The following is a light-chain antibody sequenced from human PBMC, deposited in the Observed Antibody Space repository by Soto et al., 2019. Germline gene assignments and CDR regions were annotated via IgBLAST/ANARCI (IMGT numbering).Light chain of an antibody. CDR3: SSYTSTSTLYV. J-gene: IGLJ1*01. V-gene: IGLV2-14*01. CDR2: EVS. CDR1: SRDVGNYNY. Sequence: SALTQPASVSGSPGQSITISCTGTSRDVGNYNYVSWYQQDPGKAPKLIIYEVSNRPSGVSSRFSGSKSDNTASLTISGLQAEDEADYYCSSYTSTSTLYVFGTGTKLTVL.